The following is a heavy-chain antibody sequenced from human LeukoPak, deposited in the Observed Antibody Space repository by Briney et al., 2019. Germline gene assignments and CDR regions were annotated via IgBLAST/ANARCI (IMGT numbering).Heavy chain of an antibody. J-gene: IGHJ1*01. CDR3: ARLGWLTQKYFQH. Sequence: PSETLSLTCAVYGGSFSGYYWSWIRQPPGKGLEWIGETNHSGSTNYNPSLKSRVAISLDTSKNQFSLKLSSVTAADTAVYYCARLGWLTQKYFQHWGQGTLVTVSS. CDR2: TNHSGST. D-gene: IGHD5-12*01. CDR1: GGSFSGYY. V-gene: IGHV4-34*01.